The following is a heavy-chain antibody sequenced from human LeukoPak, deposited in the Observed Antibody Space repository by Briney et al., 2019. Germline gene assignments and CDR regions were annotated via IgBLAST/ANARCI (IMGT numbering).Heavy chain of an antibody. CDR2: INAYSGAL. CDR3: ATATVTHARDP. Sequence: GASVKVSCQTSGYTFSDFYLNWVRQAPGQGLGWMGWINAYSGALISAQSLQGRLTMTWDTSTGTAYMELTRLTSDDTAVYYCATATVTHARDPWGQGTLVTVSS. D-gene: IGHD1-1*01. CDR1: GYTFSDFY. V-gene: IGHV1-2*02. J-gene: IGHJ5*02.